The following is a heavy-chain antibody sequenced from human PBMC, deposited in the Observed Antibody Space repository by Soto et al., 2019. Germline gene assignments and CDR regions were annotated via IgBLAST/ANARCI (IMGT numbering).Heavy chain of an antibody. V-gene: IGHV6-1*01. Sequence: SQTLSLTCAISGDSVSSNSAAWNWIRQSPSRGLEWLGRTYYRSKWYNDYAVSVKSRITINPDTSKNQFSLQLNSVTPEDTAVYYCARVEVPAAMWDYYYYYGMDVWGQGTMVTVSS. CDR2: TYYRSKWYN. D-gene: IGHD2-2*01. J-gene: IGHJ6*02. CDR1: GDSVSSNSAA. CDR3: ARVEVPAAMWDYYYYYGMDV.